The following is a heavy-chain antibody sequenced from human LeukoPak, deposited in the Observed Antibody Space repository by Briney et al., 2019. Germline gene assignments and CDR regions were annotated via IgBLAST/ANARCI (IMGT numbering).Heavy chain of an antibody. CDR3: AKCWNYYDSSLDY. J-gene: IGHJ4*02. Sequence: GGSLRLSCAASGFTFSSYAMSWVRQAPGKGLEWVSAISGTGGGTYYADSVKGRFTISRDNSKNTLYLQMKSLRAEDTAVYYCAKCWNYYDSSLDYWGQGTLVTVSS. CDR1: GFTFSSYA. D-gene: IGHD3-22*01. CDR2: ISGTGGGT. V-gene: IGHV3-23*01.